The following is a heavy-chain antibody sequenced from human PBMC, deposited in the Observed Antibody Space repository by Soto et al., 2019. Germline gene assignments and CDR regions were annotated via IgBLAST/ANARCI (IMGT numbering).Heavy chain of an antibody. D-gene: IGHD1-26*01. CDR2: ISWNSGVI. V-gene: IGHV3-9*01. Sequence: EMKLVESGGGLVQPGRSLRLSCAASGFTFDDYAMHWVRQAPGKGLEWVSSISWNSGVIDYADSVKGRFSISRDSAKNXVFLQMNSLRPEDTALYYCAKDVAWGGSHPNHAFDVWGQGTMVSVSS. CDR1: GFTFDDYA. CDR3: AKDVAWGGSHPNHAFDV. J-gene: IGHJ3*01.